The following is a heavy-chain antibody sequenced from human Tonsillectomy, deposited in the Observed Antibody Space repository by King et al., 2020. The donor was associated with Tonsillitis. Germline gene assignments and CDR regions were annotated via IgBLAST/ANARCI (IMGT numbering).Heavy chain of an antibody. CDR3: AHARGGGNSPLFDY. CDR1: GFSLSTTLVG. Sequence: TLKESGPTLVKPTQTLTLTCSFSGFSLSTTLVGVAWIRQPPGKALVWLALIYWDDDKRYSPSLKTRLTITKDTSKNQVVLTMTNMDPVDTATYYCAHARGGGNSPLFDYWGQGTLVTVSS. V-gene: IGHV2-5*02. CDR2: IYWDDDK. D-gene: IGHD4-23*01. J-gene: IGHJ4*02.